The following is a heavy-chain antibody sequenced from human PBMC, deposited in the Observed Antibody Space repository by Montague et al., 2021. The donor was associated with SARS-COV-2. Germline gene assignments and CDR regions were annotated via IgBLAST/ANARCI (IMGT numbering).Heavy chain of an antibody. D-gene: IGHD2-2*01. Sequence: SETLSLTCAVYGGSFSGYSWSWIRQPPGKGLEWIGEINHSGSTNYNPSLKSRVTISVDTSKNQFSLKLSSVTAADTAVYYCARLVVPAARYYYYYYDLDLWGQGTTVTVSS. V-gene: IGHV4-34*01. J-gene: IGHJ6*02. CDR1: GGSFSGYS. CDR2: INHSGST. CDR3: ARLVVPAARYYYYYYDLDL.